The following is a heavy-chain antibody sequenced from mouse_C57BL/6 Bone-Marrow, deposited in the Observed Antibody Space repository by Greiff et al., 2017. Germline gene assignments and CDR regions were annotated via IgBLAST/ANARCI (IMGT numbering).Heavy chain of an antibody. CDR2: INPNYGTT. Sequence: EVQLQQSGPELVKPGASVKISCKASGYSFTDTNMNWVKQSTGKSLEWIGVINPNYGTTSYNQKFQGKATLTVDQSSSTAYMQLNSLTSEDAAVYYCGRWKGADWYFDVWGTGTTVTVSS. J-gene: IGHJ1*03. CDR3: GRWKGADWYFDV. CDR1: GYSFTDTN. D-gene: IGHD3-3*01. V-gene: IGHV1-39*01.